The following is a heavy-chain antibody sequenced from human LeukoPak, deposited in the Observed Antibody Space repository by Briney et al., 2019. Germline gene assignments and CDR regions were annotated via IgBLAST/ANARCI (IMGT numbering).Heavy chain of an antibody. CDR1: GFTFISYA. CDR2: ISGSGDYI. Sequence: GGSLRPSCAASGFTFISYAMSWVRQAPGKGLEWVSSISGSGDYIYYADSVKGRFTISRDNSKNTLYLQMNSLRVEDTAVYYCAKGRVLRYFDWSHWGQGTLVTVSS. J-gene: IGHJ4*02. D-gene: IGHD3-9*01. CDR3: AKGRVLRYFDWSH. V-gene: IGHV3-23*01.